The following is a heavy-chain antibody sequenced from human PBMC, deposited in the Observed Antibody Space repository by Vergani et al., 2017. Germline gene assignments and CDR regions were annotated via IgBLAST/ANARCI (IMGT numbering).Heavy chain of an antibody. CDR3: SRSPKWDLPTVPFEK. CDR2: IYYSGST. V-gene: IGHV4-59*02. Sequence: QVQLQESGPGLVKPSEALSLTCTVSGGSVSTHYWSWIRQPPGKGLEWIGYIYYSGSTNYNPSLKSRVTISVDTSRNQFSLKLSSVTAADTAVYYCSRSPKWDLPTVPFEKWGQGILVTVSS. CDR1: GGSVSTHY. D-gene: IGHD1-26*01. J-gene: IGHJ4*02.